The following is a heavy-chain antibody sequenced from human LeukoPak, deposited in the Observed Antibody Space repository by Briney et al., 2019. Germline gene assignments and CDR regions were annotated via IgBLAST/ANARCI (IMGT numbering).Heavy chain of an antibody. CDR3: ARGPGLAVTGTD. CDR2: ISGSGGST. D-gene: IGHD6-19*01. Sequence: GGSLTLFCAASGFTFSSYGMSWVRQAPGKGLEGVSAISGSGGSTYYADSVKGRFTISRDNSKNTLYLQMNSLRAEDTAVYYCARGPGLAVTGTDWGQGTLVTVSS. CDR1: GFTFSSYG. V-gene: IGHV3-23*01. J-gene: IGHJ4*02.